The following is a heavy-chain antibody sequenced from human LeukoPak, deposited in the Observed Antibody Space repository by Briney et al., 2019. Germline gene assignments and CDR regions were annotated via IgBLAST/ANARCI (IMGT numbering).Heavy chain of an antibody. V-gene: IGHV4-31*03. Sequence: SETLSLTCTVSGXSISSGGYYWSWIRQHPGKGLEWIGYTYYSGSTYYNPSLKSRVTISVDTSKNQFSLKLSSVTAADTAVYYCARFNRSGWTAINYYYYYGMDVWGQGTTVTVSS. CDR3: ARFNRSGWTAINYYYYYGMDV. J-gene: IGHJ6*02. CDR2: TYYSGST. CDR1: GXSISSGGYY. D-gene: IGHD6-19*01.